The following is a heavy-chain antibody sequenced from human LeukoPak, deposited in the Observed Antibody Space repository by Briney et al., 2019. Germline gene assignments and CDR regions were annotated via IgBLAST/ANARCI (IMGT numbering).Heavy chain of an antibody. D-gene: IGHD4-17*01. V-gene: IGHV4-30-2*01. Sequence: NPSETLSLTCAVSGGSISSGGYSWSWIRQPPGKGLEWIGYIYHSGSTYYNPSLKSRVTISVDRSKNQFSLKLSSVTAADTAVYYCARGHDYGDYGDAFDIWGQGTMVTVSS. CDR3: ARGHDYGDYGDAFDI. CDR2: IYHSGST. J-gene: IGHJ3*02. CDR1: GGSISSGGYS.